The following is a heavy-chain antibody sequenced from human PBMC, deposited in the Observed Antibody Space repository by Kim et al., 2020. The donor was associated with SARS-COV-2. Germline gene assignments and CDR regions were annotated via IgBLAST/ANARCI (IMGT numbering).Heavy chain of an antibody. J-gene: IGHJ4*02. CDR3: ARGITIFGVVTHYYFDY. CDR2: IYYSGST. V-gene: IGHV4-59*01. CDR1: GGSISSYY. D-gene: IGHD3-3*01. Sequence: SETLSLTCTVSGGSISSYYWSWIRQPPGKGLEWIGYIYYSGSTNYNPSLKSRVTISVDTSKNQFSLKLSSVTAADTAVYYCARGITIFGVVTHYYFDYWGQGTLVTVSS.